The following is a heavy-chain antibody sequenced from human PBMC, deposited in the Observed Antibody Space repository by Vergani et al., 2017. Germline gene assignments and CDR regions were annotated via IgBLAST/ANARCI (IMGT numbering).Heavy chain of an antibody. J-gene: IGHJ3*01. CDR2: IKSDGSIT. D-gene: IGHD6-13*01. Sequence: EVQLVESGGGLIHPGGSLRLSCEGSGFSFSGYWMHWVRQSPEKGLVWVSRIKSDGSITNYADSVKGRFTISRDNAKNTLYLEMNSLRGDDTAIYYCARDRGTIAGAYDAFDFWGLGTMVIVSS. CDR1: GFSFSGYW. CDR3: ARDRGTIAGAYDAFDF. V-gene: IGHV3-74*01.